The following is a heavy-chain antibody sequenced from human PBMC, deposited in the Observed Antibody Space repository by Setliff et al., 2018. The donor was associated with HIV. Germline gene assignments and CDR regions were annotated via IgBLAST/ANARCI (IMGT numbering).Heavy chain of an antibody. CDR1: GYTFENYG. Sequence: PGGSLRLSCGGFGYTFENYGMSWFRQTPGKGLEWVAGVNWNGDNTAYADSVQGRFTISRDNAKNSLFLQMNSLRVDETAVYYCAALSLRTNSVYGINSTRFDPWGQGTLVTVS. CDR2: VNWNGDNT. J-gene: IGHJ5*02. CDR3: AALSLRTNSVYGINSTRFDP. V-gene: IGHV3-20*04. D-gene: IGHD2-8*01.